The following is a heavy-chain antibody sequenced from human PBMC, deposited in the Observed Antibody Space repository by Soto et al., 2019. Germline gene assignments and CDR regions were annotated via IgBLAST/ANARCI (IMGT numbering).Heavy chain of an antibody. D-gene: IGHD3-16*01. CDR2: ISDGDGAT. V-gene: IGHV3-23*01. Sequence: EVHLLESGGGLVQPGGSLRLSCAASGFAFSDDAMTWVRQAPGKGLEWVSDISDGDGATHYADSVKGRFTISRDDSKNTLYLQIDSLRAEDAAVYYCAKGRTFFDFWGQGTLVTVSS. CDR1: GFAFSDDA. J-gene: IGHJ4*02. CDR3: AKGRTFFDF.